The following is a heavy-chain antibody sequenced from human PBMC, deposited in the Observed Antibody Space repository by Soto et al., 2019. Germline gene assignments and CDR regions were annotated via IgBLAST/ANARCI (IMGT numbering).Heavy chain of an antibody. CDR3: ARDRIAVAGDDYYYYYGMDV. Sequence: EVQLVESGGGLVKPGGSLRLSCAASGFTFSSYSMNWVRQAPGKGLEWVSSISSSSSYIYHADSVKGRFTISRDNAKNSLYLQMNSLRAEDTAVYYCARDRIAVAGDDYYYYYGMDVWGQGTTVTVSS. J-gene: IGHJ6*02. D-gene: IGHD6-19*01. CDR1: GFTFSSYS. CDR2: ISSSSSYI. V-gene: IGHV3-21*01.